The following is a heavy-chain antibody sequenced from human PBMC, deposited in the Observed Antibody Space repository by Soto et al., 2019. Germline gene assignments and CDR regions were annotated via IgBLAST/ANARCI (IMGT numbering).Heavy chain of an antibody. CDR2: ISAYNGNT. J-gene: IGHJ4*02. V-gene: IGHV1-18*01. CDR3: ARIVYSYYDNSGYIIDY. CDR1: GYTFTSYG. Sequence: ASVKVSCKASGYTFTSYGISWVRQAPGQGLEWMGWISAYNGNTNYAQKLQGRVTMTTDTSTSTAYMELRSLRSDDTAVYYCARIVYSYYDNSGYIIDYWGQGTLVTVSS. D-gene: IGHD3-22*01.